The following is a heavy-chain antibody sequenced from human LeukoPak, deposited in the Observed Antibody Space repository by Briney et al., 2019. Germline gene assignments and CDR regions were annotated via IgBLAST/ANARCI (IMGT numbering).Heavy chain of an antibody. CDR3: ARDQLYCTGGICYFDN. CDR1: GFTFSSYW. J-gene: IGHJ4*02. V-gene: IGHV3-74*01. D-gene: IGHD2-8*02. Sequence: GGSLRLSCVASGFTFSSYWMHWVRQAPGKGLVWVSRINSDGRSTSLADSVKGRFTISRDNAKNTLYLQVNSLRTEDTAVYYCARDQLYCTGGICYFDNWGQGTLVTVSS. CDR2: INSDGRST.